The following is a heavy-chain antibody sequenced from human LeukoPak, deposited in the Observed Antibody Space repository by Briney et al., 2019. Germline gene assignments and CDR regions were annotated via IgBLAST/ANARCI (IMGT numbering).Heavy chain of an antibody. D-gene: IGHD2-2*01. J-gene: IGHJ4*02. CDR3: ARGGGIVVVPAATEFDY. V-gene: IGHV1-18*01. CDR2: ISAYNGNT. CDR1: GYTFTSYG. Sequence: ASVTVSCKASGYTFTSYGVSWVRQAPGQGLEWMGWISAYNGNTNYAQKLQGRVTMTTDTSTSTAYMELRSLRSDDTAVYYCARGGGIVVVPAATEFDYGGQGTLVTVSS.